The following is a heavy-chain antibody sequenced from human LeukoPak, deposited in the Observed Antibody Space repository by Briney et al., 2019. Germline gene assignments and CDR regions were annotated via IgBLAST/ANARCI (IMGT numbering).Heavy chain of an antibody. V-gene: IGHV3-33*01. D-gene: IGHD3-9*01. Sequence: PGGSLRLSCAASGFTFSSYGMHWVRQAPGKGLEWVAVIWYDGSNKYYADSVKGRFTISRDNPKNTLYLQMNSLRAEDTAVYYCASGGLTSYFDYWGQGTLVTVSS. J-gene: IGHJ4*02. CDR2: IWYDGSNK. CDR3: ASGGLTSYFDY. CDR1: GFTFSSYG.